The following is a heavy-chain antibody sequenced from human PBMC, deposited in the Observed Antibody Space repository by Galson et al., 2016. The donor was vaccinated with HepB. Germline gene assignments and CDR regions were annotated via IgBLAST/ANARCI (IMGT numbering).Heavy chain of an antibody. CDR1: GFTFSNFW. J-gene: IGHJ5*02. Sequence: SLRLSCAASGFTFSNFWMHWVRQAPGKGLVWVSRIKSDGETADYADSVKGRFTISRDNAKNSLYLQMNSLRAEDTAVYYCARDLFGGYGWFDPWGQGILVTVSS. D-gene: IGHD5-12*01. CDR2: IKSDGETA. V-gene: IGHV3-74*01. CDR3: ARDLFGGYGWFDP.